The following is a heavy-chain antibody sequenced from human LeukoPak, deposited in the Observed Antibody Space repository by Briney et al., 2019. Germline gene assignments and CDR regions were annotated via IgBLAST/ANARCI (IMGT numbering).Heavy chain of an antibody. V-gene: IGHV3-21*04. D-gene: IGHD2-2*02. CDR1: GFTFSSYS. J-gene: IGHJ4*02. CDR3: ARDQGYCSSTSCYTGFDY. Sequence: GGSLRLSCAASGFTFSSYSMNWVRQAPGKGLEWVSSVSSSSSYIYYADSVKGRFTISRDNAKNSLYLQMDSLRAEDTAVYYCARDQGYCSSTSCYTGFDYWGQGTLVTVSS. CDR2: VSSSSSYI.